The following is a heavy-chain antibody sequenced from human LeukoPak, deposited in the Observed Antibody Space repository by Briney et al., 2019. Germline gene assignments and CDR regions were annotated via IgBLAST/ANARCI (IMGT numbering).Heavy chain of an antibody. Sequence: PGGSLRLSCAASGFTFCSYEMNWVRQAPGKGLEWVSYISSSGSTIYYADSVKGRFTISRDNAKNSLYLQMNSLRAEDTAVYYCARGGDGYNPNWFDPWGQGTLVTVSS. CDR2: ISSSGSTI. D-gene: IGHD5-24*01. J-gene: IGHJ5*02. CDR1: GFTFCSYE. CDR3: ARGGDGYNPNWFDP. V-gene: IGHV3-48*03.